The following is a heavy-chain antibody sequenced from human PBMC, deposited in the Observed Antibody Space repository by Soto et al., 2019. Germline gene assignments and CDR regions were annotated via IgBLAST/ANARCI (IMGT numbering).Heavy chain of an antibody. D-gene: IGHD6-6*01. CDR1: GYTFTSYY. Sequence: ASVKVSCKASGYTFTSYYMHWVRQAPGQGLEWMGIINPNGGSTSYAQKFQGRVTMTRDTSTSTVYMELSSLRSEDTAVYYCARDSNPYEYSSSAGPYYYYGMDVWGQGTTVTVSS. V-gene: IGHV1-46*01. CDR3: ARDSNPYEYSSSAGPYYYYGMDV. J-gene: IGHJ6*02. CDR2: INPNGGST.